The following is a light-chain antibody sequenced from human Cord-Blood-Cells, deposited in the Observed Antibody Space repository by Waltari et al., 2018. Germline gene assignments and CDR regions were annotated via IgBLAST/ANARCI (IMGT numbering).Light chain of an antibody. CDR2: DVS. CDR1: SSDVGGYNY. J-gene: IGLJ1*01. V-gene: IGLV2-14*01. CDR3: SSYTSSSTYV. Sequence: QSALTQPASVSGSPGQSITISCTGTSSDVGGYNYVSWYQQHPGKAPKLMIYDVSKRPSGVSNRFSGSKSGNPALLAISGLQAEDEADYYCSSYTSSSTYVFGTGTKVTVL.